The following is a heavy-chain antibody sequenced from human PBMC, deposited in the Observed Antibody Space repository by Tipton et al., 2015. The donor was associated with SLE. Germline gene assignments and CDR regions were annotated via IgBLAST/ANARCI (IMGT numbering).Heavy chain of an antibody. D-gene: IGHD6-6*01. J-gene: IGHJ4*02. CDR1: GFTFSSYA. V-gene: IGHV3-30*04. Sequence: SLRLSCAASGFTFSSYAMHWVRQAPGKGLEWVAVISYDGSNKYYADSVKGRFTISRDNSKNTLYLQMNSLRAEDTAVYYCARSIAARPEDYWGQGTLVTVSS. CDR3: ARSIAARPEDY. CDR2: ISYDGSNK.